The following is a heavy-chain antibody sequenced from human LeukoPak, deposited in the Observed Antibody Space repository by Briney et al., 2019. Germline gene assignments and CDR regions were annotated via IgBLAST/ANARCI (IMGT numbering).Heavy chain of an antibody. CDR2: LSYDGINR. Sequence: GGTLRLSCAASGFTFSNYAIHWVRQAPGKGLEWVAVLSYDGINRHYSDSVKGRFTISRDNSKNTLFLQMNSLRTEDTAVYYCARAHKTYYYDSSGYFFFDYWGQGTLVTVSS. CDR3: ARAHKTYYYDSSGYFFFDY. D-gene: IGHD3-22*01. CDR1: GFTFSNYA. J-gene: IGHJ4*02. V-gene: IGHV3-30*04.